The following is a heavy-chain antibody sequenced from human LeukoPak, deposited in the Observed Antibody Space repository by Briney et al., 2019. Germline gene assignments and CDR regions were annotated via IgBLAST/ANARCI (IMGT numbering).Heavy chain of an antibody. J-gene: IGHJ3*02. Sequence: GGSLRLSCAASGFTFSDYYMSWIRQAPGKGLEWVSYIGSSGSTIYYADSVKGRFTISRDNAKNSLYLQMDSLRAEDTAVYYCAREVMVRGTAFDIWGQGTMVTVSS. V-gene: IGHV3-11*04. CDR1: GFTFSDYY. CDR2: IGSSGSTI. CDR3: AREVMVRGTAFDI. D-gene: IGHD3-10*01.